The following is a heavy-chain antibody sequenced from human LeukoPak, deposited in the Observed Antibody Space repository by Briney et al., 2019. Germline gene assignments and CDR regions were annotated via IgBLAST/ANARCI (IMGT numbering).Heavy chain of an antibody. Sequence: GRSLRLACAASGFTFSSYAMFWVRQAPGKGLEWVAVISYDGSNKYYADSVKGRFTISRDNSKNTLYLQMNSLRAEDTAVYYCARGCSSTSCYAAFDPWGQGTLVTVSS. J-gene: IGHJ5*02. CDR1: GFTFSSYA. CDR3: ARGCSSTSCYAAFDP. V-gene: IGHV3-30*01. D-gene: IGHD2-2*01. CDR2: ISYDGSNK.